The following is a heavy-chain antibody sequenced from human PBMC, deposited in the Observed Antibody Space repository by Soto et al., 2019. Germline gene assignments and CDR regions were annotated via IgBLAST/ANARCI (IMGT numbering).Heavy chain of an antibody. CDR2: ISAYNGNT. CDR3: ARDFYRGYLYTCFDP. D-gene: IGHD6-25*01. CDR1: GYTFTSYG. V-gene: IGHV1-18*01. J-gene: IGHJ5*02. Sequence: ASVKVSCKASGYTFTSYGISWVRQAPGQGLEWMGWISAYNGNTNYAQKLQGRVTMTTDTSTSTAYMELRSLRSDDTAVYYCARDFYRGYLYTCFDPWGKGTQVTVSS.